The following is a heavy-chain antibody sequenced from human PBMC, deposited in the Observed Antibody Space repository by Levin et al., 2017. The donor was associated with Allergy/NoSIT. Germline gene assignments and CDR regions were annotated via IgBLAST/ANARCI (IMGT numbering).Heavy chain of an antibody. CDR2: IYSGGST. CDR1: GFTVSSNY. CDR3: ARGQDEYYDILTGYFY. V-gene: IGHV3-66*01. D-gene: IGHD3-9*01. J-gene: IGHJ4*02. Sequence: LSLTCAASGFTVSSNYMSWVRQAPGKGLEWVSVIYSGGSTYYADSVKGRFTISRDNSKNTLYLQMNSLRAEDTAVYYCARGQDEYYDILTGYFYWGQGTLVTVSS.